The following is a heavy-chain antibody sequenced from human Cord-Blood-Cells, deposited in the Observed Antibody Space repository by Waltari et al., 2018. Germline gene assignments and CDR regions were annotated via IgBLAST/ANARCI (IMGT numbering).Heavy chain of an antibody. CDR1: GGTFSSYA. CDR3: ARDGGLWFGELLAYFDY. D-gene: IGHD3-10*01. V-gene: IGHV1-69*01. J-gene: IGHJ4*02. Sequence: QVQLVQSGAEVKKPGSSVKVSCKASGGTFSSYAISWVRQAPGQGLEWMGGIIPIFGTANYAQKFQGRGTITADESTSTAYMELSRLRSEDTAVYYCARDGGLWFGELLAYFDYWGQGTLVTVSS. CDR2: IIPIFGTA.